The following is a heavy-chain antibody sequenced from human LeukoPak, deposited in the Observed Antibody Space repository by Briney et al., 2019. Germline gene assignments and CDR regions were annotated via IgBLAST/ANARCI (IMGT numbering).Heavy chain of an antibody. D-gene: IGHD5-24*01. CDR1: GFTFSSYG. V-gene: IGHV3-30*03. CDR2: ISYDGSNK. J-gene: IGHJ3*02. CDR3: ARERDGYSNAFDI. Sequence: GGSLRLSCAASGFTFSSYGMHWVRQAPGKGLEWVAVISYDGSNKYYADSVKGRFTISRDNSKNTLYLQMNSLGAEDTAVYYCARERDGYSNAFDIWGQGTMVTVSS.